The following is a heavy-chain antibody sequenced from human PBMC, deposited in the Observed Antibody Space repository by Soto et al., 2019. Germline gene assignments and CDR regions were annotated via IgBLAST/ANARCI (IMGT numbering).Heavy chain of an antibody. CDR1: GGSISSGDYY. J-gene: IGHJ6*02. Sequence: SETLSLTCTVSGGSISSGDYYWSWIRQPPGKGLEWIGYIYYSGSTYYNPSLKSRVTISVDTSKNQFSLKLSSVTAADTAVYYCARGAAPGTTMVRGGVDMDVWGQGTTVTAP. CDR2: IYYSGST. D-gene: IGHD3-10*01. CDR3: ARGAAPGTTMVRGGVDMDV. V-gene: IGHV4-30-4*01.